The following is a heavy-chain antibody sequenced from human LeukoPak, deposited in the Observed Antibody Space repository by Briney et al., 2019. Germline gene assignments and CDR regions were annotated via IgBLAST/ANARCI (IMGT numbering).Heavy chain of an antibody. D-gene: IGHD2-2*01. CDR1: GFTLSDFY. Sequence: GGSLRLSCAVSGFTLSDFYVGWIRQAPGQGLEWISYISSSSSYTIYADSVKGRFSISRDNAENSLYLQVNSLRVEDTAVYYCARVARGSVEPGGGYYFDYWGQGILVTVSS. CDR3: ARVARGSVEPGGGYYFDY. V-gene: IGHV3-11*06. J-gene: IGHJ4*02. CDR2: ISSSSSYT.